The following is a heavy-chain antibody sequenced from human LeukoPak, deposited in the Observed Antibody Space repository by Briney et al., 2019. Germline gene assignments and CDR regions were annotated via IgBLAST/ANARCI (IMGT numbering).Heavy chain of an antibody. J-gene: IGHJ3*02. V-gene: IGHV5-51*01. Sequence: GESLKISFKGSGYSFTSYWIGWVRQMPGKGLEWMGIIYPGDSDTRYSPSFQGEVTMSADKSISSVYLQWSSLKASHTAMYYCESGVTTDRYAFDIWGQGTMVTVSS. CDR2: IYPGDSDT. CDR1: GYSFTSYW. CDR3: ESGVTTDRYAFDI. D-gene: IGHD4-17*01.